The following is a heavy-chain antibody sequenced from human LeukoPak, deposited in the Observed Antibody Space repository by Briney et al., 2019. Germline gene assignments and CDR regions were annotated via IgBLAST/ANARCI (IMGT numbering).Heavy chain of an antibody. D-gene: IGHD3-10*01. CDR1: GLTFSNHN. Sequence: GGSLRLSCAASGLTFSNHNMNWVRQAPGEGLEWVSYISTSSRTIYYADSVKGRFTISRDNAKNSLYLQMNSLRAEDTAVYYCARGSGSFYYYMDVWGKGTTITVSS. J-gene: IGHJ6*03. CDR3: ARGSGSFYYYMDV. V-gene: IGHV3-48*04. CDR2: ISTSSRTI.